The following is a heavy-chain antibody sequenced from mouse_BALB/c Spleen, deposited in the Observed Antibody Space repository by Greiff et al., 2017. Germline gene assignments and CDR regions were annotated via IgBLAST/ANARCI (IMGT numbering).Heavy chain of an antibody. Sequence: VQLQQPGAELVKPGTSVKLSCKASGYNFTSYWINWVKLRPGQGLEWIGDIYPGSGSTNYNEKFKSKATLTVDTSSSTAYMQLSSLASEDSALYYCARGLLTYYAMDYWGQGTSVTVSS. J-gene: IGHJ4*01. CDR3: ARGLLTYYAMDY. V-gene: IGHV1-55*01. CDR2: IYPGSGST. CDR1: GYNFTSYW.